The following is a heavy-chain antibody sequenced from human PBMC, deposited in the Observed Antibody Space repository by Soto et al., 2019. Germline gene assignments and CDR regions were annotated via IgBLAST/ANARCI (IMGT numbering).Heavy chain of an antibody. CDR3: ARNYYDSSGNILDWFDS. Sequence: GGSLRLSCAASGFTFGSYSMNWVRQAPGKGLEWVSYISSSSSTIYYADSVKGRFTISRDNAKHSLYLQMNSLRDADTAVYYCARNYYDSSGNILDWFDSWGQGPLVTV. J-gene: IGHJ5*01. D-gene: IGHD3-22*01. V-gene: IGHV3-48*02. CDR1: GFTFGSYS. CDR2: ISSSSSTI.